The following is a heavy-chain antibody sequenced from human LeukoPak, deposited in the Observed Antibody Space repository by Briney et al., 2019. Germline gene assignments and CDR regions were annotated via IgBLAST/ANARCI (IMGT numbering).Heavy chain of an antibody. CDR1: GYTFTSYA. J-gene: IGHJ6*03. D-gene: IGHD3-22*01. V-gene: IGHV7-4-1*02. CDR2: INTNTGNP. CDR3: ARKGGGMIPDYDSSGYYWDYYYYYMDV. Sequence: GASVKVSCKASGYTFTSYAMNWVRQAPGQGLEWMGWINTNTGNPTYAQGFTGRFVFSLDTSVSTAYLQISSLKAEDTAVYYCARKGGGMIPDYDSSGYYWDYYYYYMDVWGKGTTVTVSS.